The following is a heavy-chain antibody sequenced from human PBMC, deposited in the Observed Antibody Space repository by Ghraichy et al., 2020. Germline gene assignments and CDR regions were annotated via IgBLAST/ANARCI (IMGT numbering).Heavy chain of an antibody. CDR3: ATSGHMGFSDF. CDR2: LDPEDGET. CDR1: KYTFGDYF. D-gene: IGHD1-26*01. V-gene: IGHV1-69-2*01. J-gene: IGHJ4*02. Sequence: ASVKVSCKISKYTFGDYFIHWVQQAPGKGLEWMGLLDPEDGETIYAEKFQGRVTIAADTSTDTVYLELSSLRSDDTAVYYCATSGHMGFSDFWGQGTQVTVSS.